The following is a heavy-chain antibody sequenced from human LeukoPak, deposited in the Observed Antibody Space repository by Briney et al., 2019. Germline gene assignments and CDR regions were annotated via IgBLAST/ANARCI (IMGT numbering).Heavy chain of an antibody. Sequence: SVKVSCKASGGTFSSYAISWVRQAPGQGLECMGGIIPIFGTANYAQKFQGRVTITADDSTTPAYMELSSLRYEDTAVYYCASRGYSTNYYYYGMDVWGHGTTVTVSS. CDR1: GGTFSSYA. CDR3: ASRGYSTNYYYYGMDV. CDR2: IIPIFGTA. J-gene: IGHJ6*02. V-gene: IGHV1-69*01. D-gene: IGHD2-15*01.